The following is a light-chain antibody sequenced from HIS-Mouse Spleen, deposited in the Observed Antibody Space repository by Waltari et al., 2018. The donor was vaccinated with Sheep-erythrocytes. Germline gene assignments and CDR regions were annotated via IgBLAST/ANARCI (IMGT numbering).Light chain of an antibody. J-gene: IGLJ1*01. CDR1: SSDVGGYNY. CDR3: CSYAGSYNHV. V-gene: IGLV2-11*01. CDR2: DVS. Sequence: QSALTQPRSVSGSPGQSVTISCTGTSSDVGGYNYVSWYQQHPGKAPKLMIYDVSKRPSGVPDRVSGSKSGNTASLTISGLQAEDEADYYCCSYAGSYNHVFATGTKVTGL.